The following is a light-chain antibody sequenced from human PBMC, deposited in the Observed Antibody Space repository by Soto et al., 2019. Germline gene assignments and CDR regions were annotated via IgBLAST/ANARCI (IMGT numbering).Light chain of an antibody. CDR1: QSLGIW. Sequence: DIQMTQSPSTLSASVGDRVTITCRASQSLGIWLAWHQQKPGEAPKLLIYDASTLKSGVPSRFSGSGSGTKFTLTISSLQPDDFATYYCQEYNSYSGTFGQGTKV. V-gene: IGKV1-5*01. CDR2: DAS. J-gene: IGKJ1*01. CDR3: QEYNSYSGT.